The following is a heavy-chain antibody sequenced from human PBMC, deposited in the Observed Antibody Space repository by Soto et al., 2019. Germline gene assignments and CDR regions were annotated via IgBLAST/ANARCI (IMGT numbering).Heavy chain of an antibody. CDR1: GGSISSYY. J-gene: IGHJ5*02. CDR3: AGSLPGYSSSWYGADP. V-gene: IGHV4-59*01. D-gene: IGHD6-13*01. CDR2: IYYSGST. Sequence: SETLSLTCTVSGGSISSYYWSWIRQPPGKGLEWIGYIYYSGSTNYNPSLKSRVTISVDTSKNQFSLKLSSVTAADTAVYYCAGSLPGYSSSWYGADPWGQGTLVTVYS.